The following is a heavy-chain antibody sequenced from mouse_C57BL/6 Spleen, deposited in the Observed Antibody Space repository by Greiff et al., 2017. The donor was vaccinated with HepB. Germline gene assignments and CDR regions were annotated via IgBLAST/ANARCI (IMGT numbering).Heavy chain of an antibody. Sequence: EVMLVESGGGLVQPGGSLKLSCAASGFTFSDYYMYWVRQTPEKRLEWVAYISNGGGSTYYPDTVKGRFTISRDNAKNTLYLQMSRLKSEDTAMYYCARRRGGSSQTPYWYFDVWGTGTTVTVSS. CDR1: GFTFSDYY. CDR2: ISNGGGST. CDR3: ARRRGGSSQTPYWYFDV. D-gene: IGHD1-1*01. V-gene: IGHV5-12*01. J-gene: IGHJ1*03.